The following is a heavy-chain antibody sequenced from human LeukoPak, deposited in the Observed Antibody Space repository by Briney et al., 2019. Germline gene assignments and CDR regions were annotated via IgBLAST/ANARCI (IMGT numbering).Heavy chain of an antibody. CDR3: ARDGLRRPPTPYCGGDCPLDY. D-gene: IGHD2-21*02. Sequence: GGSLRLSCAASGFTFSSYTMNWVRQAPGKGLEWVSGTNWDGGRTGYADSVKGRFTISRDNAKNSLYLQMNSLRVEDTAMYYCARDGLRRPPTPYCGGDCPLDYWGQGTLVSVSS. CDR2: TNWDGGRT. V-gene: IGHV3-20*04. CDR1: GFTFSSYT. J-gene: IGHJ4*02.